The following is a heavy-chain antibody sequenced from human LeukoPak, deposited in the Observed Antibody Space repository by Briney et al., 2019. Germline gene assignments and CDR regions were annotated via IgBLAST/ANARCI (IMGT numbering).Heavy chain of an antibody. J-gene: IGHJ6*02. D-gene: IGHD6-19*01. CDR1: GGTFSSYA. CDR3: ARDVTVAGTFDYYGMDV. V-gene: IGHV1-69*05. CDR2: IIPIFGTA. Sequence: WASVTVSCTASGGTFSSYAISWVRQAPGQGLEWMGGIIPIFGTANYAQKFQGRVTMTTDTSTSTAYMELRSLRSDDTAVYYCARDVTVAGTFDYYGMDVWGQGTTVTVSS.